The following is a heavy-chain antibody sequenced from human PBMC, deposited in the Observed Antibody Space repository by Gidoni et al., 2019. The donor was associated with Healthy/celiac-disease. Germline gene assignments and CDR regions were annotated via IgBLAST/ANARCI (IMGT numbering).Heavy chain of an antibody. J-gene: IGHJ4*02. CDR3: ASLSSVWFNWDY. Sequence: EVQLVESGGGLVQTGGSLRLYCAASGFTFSSYSMNWVRQAPGKGLEWVSYISSSSSTIYYADSVKGRFTISRDNAKNSLYLQMNSLRDEDTAVYYCASLSSVWFNWDYWGQGTLVTVSS. CDR2: ISSSSSTI. CDR1: GFTFSSYS. V-gene: IGHV3-48*02. D-gene: IGHD2-8*01.